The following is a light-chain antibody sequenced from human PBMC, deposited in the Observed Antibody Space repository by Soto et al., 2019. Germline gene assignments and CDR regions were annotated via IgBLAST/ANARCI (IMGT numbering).Light chain of an antibody. Sequence: EIVMTQSPATLSVSPGERANLSCRASQSVSTNLAWYQHRPGQAPRLLIHGAFTRATGIPARFSGSGSGTEFILTISSLQSEDFAVYYCQQYHEWPPLTFGQGTRLEIK. V-gene: IGKV3-15*01. CDR2: GAF. J-gene: IGKJ5*01. CDR1: QSVSTN. CDR3: QQYHEWPPLT.